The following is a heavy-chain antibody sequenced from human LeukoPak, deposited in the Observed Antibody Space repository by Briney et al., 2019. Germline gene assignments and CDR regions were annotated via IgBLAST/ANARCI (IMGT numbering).Heavy chain of an antibody. CDR1: GGSFSGYY. V-gene: IGHV4-34*01. CDR3: TKSLNWFDP. D-gene: IGHD2-8*01. Sequence: SETLSLTCAVYGGSFSGYYWSWIRQPPGKGLEWIGEINRSGSTNYNPSLKSRVTISVDTSKNQFSLKLSSVTAADTAVYYCTKSLNWFDPWGQGTLVTVSS. J-gene: IGHJ5*02. CDR2: INRSGST.